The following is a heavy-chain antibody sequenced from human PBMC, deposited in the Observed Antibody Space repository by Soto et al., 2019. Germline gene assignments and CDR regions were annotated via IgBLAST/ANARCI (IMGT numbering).Heavy chain of an antibody. CDR1: GGSISSSSYY. Sequence: PSETLSLTCTVSGGSISSSSYYWGWIRQPPGKGLEWIGSIYYSGSTYYNPSLKSRVTISVDTSKNQFSLKLSSVTAADTAVYYCARRDIALMVYAIDYWGQGTPVTVSS. V-gene: IGHV4-39*01. J-gene: IGHJ4*02. D-gene: IGHD2-8*01. CDR3: ARRDIALMVYAIDY. CDR2: IYYSGST.